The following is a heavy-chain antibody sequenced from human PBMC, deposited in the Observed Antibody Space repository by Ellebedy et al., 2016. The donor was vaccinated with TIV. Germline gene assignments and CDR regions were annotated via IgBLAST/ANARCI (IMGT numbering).Heavy chain of an antibody. Sequence: AASVKVSCKTSGYTLMSYGISWVRQAPGQGLEWMGWISAYNGNTNYAQKLQGRVTMTTDTSTSTAYMELRSLRSDDTAVYYCARDKSGVAAASFDYWGQGTLVTVSS. CDR1: GYTLMSYG. V-gene: IGHV1-18*01. CDR2: ISAYNGNT. J-gene: IGHJ4*02. D-gene: IGHD6-13*01. CDR3: ARDKSGVAAASFDY.